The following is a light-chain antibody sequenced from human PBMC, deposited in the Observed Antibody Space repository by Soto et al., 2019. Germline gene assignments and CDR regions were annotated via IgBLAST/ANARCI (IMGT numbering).Light chain of an antibody. CDR2: EVS. CDR3: SSYAGSNNSLSV. CDR1: SSDVGGYNY. J-gene: IGLJ1*01. Sequence: QSALTQPPSASGSPGQSVTISCTGTSSDVGGYNYVSWYQQHPGKAPKLMIYEVSKRPSGVPDRFSGSKSGNTASLTVSGLQAEDEADFYCSSYAGSNNSLSVFATGTKVPV. V-gene: IGLV2-8*01.